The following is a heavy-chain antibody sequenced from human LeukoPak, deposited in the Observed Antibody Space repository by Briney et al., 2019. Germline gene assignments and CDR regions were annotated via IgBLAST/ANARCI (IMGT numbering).Heavy chain of an antibody. CDR1: GFTLSRYC. CDR3: AKFFMGYCSGGSCDDYFDY. CDR2: ISGNDGST. Sequence: GGSLRLSCVASGFTLSRYCMSWVRQAPGKGLEWVSGISGNDGSTYYADSVKGRFTISRDNSKNTLYVQMNNLRVDDTAVYYCAKFFMGYCSGGSCDDYFDYWGQGTLVTMSS. V-gene: IGHV3-23*01. J-gene: IGHJ4*02. D-gene: IGHD2-15*01.